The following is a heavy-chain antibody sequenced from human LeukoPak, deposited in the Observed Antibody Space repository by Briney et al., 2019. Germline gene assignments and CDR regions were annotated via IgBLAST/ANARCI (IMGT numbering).Heavy chain of an antibody. Sequence: PGGSLRLSCAASGFTFSSYGMHWVRQAPGKGLEWVAFIRYDGSNKYYADSVKGRFTISRDNSKNTLYLHMNSLRAEDTAVYYCARQYSSGWYADYWGQGTLVTVSS. CDR3: ARQYSSGWYADY. CDR1: GFTFSSYG. J-gene: IGHJ4*02. CDR2: IRYDGSNK. V-gene: IGHV3-30*02. D-gene: IGHD6-19*01.